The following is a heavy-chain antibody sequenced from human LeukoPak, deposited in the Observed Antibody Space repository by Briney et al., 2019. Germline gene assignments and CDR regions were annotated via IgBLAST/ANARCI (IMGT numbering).Heavy chain of an antibody. V-gene: IGHV4-59*06. D-gene: IGHD4-17*01. CDR3: ARSNAAVTFDY. CDR1: GGSISSYY. CDR2: IYYSGST. J-gene: IGHJ4*02. Sequence: SETLSLTCTVSGGSISSYYWSWIRQHPGKGLEWIGYIYYSGSTYYNPSLKSRVTISVDTPKNQFSLKLSSVTAADTAVYYCARSNAAVTFDYWGQGTLATVSS.